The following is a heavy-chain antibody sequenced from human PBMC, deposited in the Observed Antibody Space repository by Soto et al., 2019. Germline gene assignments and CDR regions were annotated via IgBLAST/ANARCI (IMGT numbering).Heavy chain of an antibody. CDR3: STHGGKY. CDR1: GYIFISYE. CDR2: MNPNSGNI. J-gene: IGHJ4*02. V-gene: IGHV1-8*01. Sequence: QVQLVQSGAEVKKPGASVKVSCKASGYIFISYELNWLRQATGQGLEWMGWMNPNSGNIGYAQKFQGRVIMTRNTSISTAYMELNRLTSEDTAVYYCSTHGGKYWGQGTLVTVSS. D-gene: IGHD3-16*01.